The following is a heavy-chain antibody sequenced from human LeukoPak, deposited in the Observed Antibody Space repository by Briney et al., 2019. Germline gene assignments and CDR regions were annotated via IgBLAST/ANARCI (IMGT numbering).Heavy chain of an antibody. V-gene: IGHV3-23*01. D-gene: IGHD6-19*01. J-gene: IGHJ4*02. CDR2: ISGSGGST. CDR1: GFTFSNYA. Sequence: PGGSLRLSCAASGFTFSNYAMSWVRQAPGKGLEWVSAISGSGGSTYYADSVKGRFTISRDNSKNTLYLQMNSLRAEDTAVYYCAKGSPIAVAGSYFDYWGQGTLVTVSS. CDR3: AKGSPIAVAGSYFDY.